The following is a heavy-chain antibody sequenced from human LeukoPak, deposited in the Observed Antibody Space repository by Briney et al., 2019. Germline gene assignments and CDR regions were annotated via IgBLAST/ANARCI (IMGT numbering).Heavy chain of an antibody. Sequence: SETLSLTCAVYGGSFSGYYWSWIRQPPGKGLEWIGEINHSGSTNYNPSPKSRVTISVDTSKNQFSLKLSSVTAADTAVYYCARYSSGWYRADDYWGQGTLVTVSS. CDR2: INHSGST. V-gene: IGHV4-34*01. CDR3: ARYSSGWYRADDY. CDR1: GGSFSGYY. J-gene: IGHJ4*02. D-gene: IGHD6-19*01.